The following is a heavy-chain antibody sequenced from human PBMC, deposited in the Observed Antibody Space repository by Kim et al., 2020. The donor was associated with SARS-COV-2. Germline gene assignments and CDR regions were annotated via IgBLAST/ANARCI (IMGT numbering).Heavy chain of an antibody. Sequence: SLRLSCAASVFTFSSYAMHWVRQAPGKGLEWVAVISYEGSNKDYVDSVEGRCTISRNNSKNKLYLQTNSLRAEDTAVYNCASAMVGDVIINNCFDPWGQATLVTHSS. CDR3: ASAMVGDVIINNCFDP. CDR1: VFTFSSYA. V-gene: IGHV3-30-3*01. D-gene: IGHD3-10*01. J-gene: IGHJ5*02. CDR2: ISYEGSNK.